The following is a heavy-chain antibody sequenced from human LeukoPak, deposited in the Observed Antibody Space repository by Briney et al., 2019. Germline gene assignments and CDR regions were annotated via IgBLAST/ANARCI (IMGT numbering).Heavy chain of an antibody. CDR3: ARVGPMTYDSSGYYLSW. V-gene: IGHV1-18*01. D-gene: IGHD3-22*01. CDR2: ISAYNGNT. Sequence: ASVKVSCKASGYTFTSYGNSWVRQAPGQGLEWMGWISAYNGNTNYAQKLQGRVTMTTDTSTSTAYMELRSLRSDDTAVYYCARVGPMTYDSSGYYLSWWGQGTLVTVSS. J-gene: IGHJ4*02. CDR1: GYTFTSYG.